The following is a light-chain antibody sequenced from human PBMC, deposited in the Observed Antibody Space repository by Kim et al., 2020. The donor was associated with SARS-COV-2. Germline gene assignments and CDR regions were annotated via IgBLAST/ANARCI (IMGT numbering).Light chain of an antibody. CDR1: SLRRDY. CDR3: NSRDSSGNHYV. V-gene: IGLV3-19*01. Sequence: LGQTVRITCQGDSLRRDYASWYQQKPGQAPVLVIYGKNNRPSGIPDRFSGSSSGNTASLTITGAQAEDEADYYCNSRDSSGNHYVFGTGTKVTVL. J-gene: IGLJ1*01. CDR2: GKN.